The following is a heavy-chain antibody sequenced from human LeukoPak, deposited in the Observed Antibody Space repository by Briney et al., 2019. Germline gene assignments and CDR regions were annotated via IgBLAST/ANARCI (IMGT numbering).Heavy chain of an antibody. D-gene: IGHD3-22*01. J-gene: IGHJ6*02. CDR3: ARDHHTAMIVAPYGMDV. CDR2: IYHSGST. V-gene: IGHV4-4*02. CDR1: GFTFNTYSM. Sequence: GSLRLSCAAPGFTFNTYSMNWVRQPPGKGLEWIGEIYHSGSTNYNPSLKSRVTISVDKSKNQFSLKLSSVTAADTAVYYCARDHHTAMIVAPYGMDVWGQGTTVTVSS.